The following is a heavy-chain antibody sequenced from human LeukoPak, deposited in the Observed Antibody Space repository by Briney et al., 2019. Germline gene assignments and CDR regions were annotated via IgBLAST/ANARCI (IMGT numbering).Heavy chain of an antibody. CDR2: IHYSGKT. Sequence: SETLSLTCIVSGGFISNSIYYWAWIRQPPGEGLEWIGSIHYSGKTYYYPSLKSRVTMSVGTSKNQFSLKLSSVTAAVTAVYYCARRCGGDCYSNMGLDLWGQGTAVTVSS. D-gene: IGHD2-21*02. CDR3: ARRCGGDCYSNMGLDL. CDR1: GGFISNSIYY. V-gene: IGHV4-39*01. J-gene: IGHJ5*02.